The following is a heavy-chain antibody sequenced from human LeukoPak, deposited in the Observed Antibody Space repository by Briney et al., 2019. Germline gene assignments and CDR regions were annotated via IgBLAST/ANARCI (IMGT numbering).Heavy chain of an antibody. Sequence: SETLSLTCTVSGGSISSYCWSWIRQPPGKGLEWIGYIYYSGSTNYNPSLKSRVTISVDTSKNQFSLKLSSVTAADTAVYYCARFRYGDYRLDYWGQGTLVTVSS. CDR1: GGSISSYC. D-gene: IGHD4-17*01. CDR2: IYYSGST. CDR3: ARFRYGDYRLDY. J-gene: IGHJ4*02. V-gene: IGHV4-59*01.